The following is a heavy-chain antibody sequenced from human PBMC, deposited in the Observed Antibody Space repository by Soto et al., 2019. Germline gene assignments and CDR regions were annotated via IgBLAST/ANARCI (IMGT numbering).Heavy chain of an antibody. V-gene: IGHV3-21*01. J-gene: IGHJ3*02. CDR3: ARDPTAVAFDI. Sequence: GGSLRLSCAPSGLTVSSYSMNWVRQAPGMGLEWVSSISSSSSYIYYADSVKGRFTISRDNAKNSLYLQMNSLRAEDTAVYYCARDPTAVAFDIWGQGTMVTVSS. CDR1: GLTVSSYS. D-gene: IGHD6-13*01. CDR2: ISSSSSYI.